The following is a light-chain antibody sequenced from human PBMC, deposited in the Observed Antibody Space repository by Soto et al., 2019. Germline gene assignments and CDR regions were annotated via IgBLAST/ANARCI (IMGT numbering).Light chain of an antibody. V-gene: IGKV1-27*01. CDR2: AAS. CDR3: QKYSSVPV. J-gene: IGKJ3*01. CDR1: QGIRNF. Sequence: DIQMTQSPTTLSASVGDRVTITCRASQGIRNFVAWYQQKPGKAPNLLIYAASTLKSGVPSRFSGSGSGTYFTLTINRLPAEDVAYYSYQKYSSVPVFGPGTKVEIK.